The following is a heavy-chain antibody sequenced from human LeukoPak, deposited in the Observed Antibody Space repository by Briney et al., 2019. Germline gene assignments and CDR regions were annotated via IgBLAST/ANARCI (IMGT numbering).Heavy chain of an antibody. CDR1: GYILTDYY. J-gene: IGHJ4*02. V-gene: IGHV1/OR15-1*01. CDR3: ARGHHDILTEFDY. Sequence: ASVKVSCKASGYILTDYYMHWVRQAPGQELGWMGRINPNSGGTNYAQKFQGRVTMTRDTSISTAYTELSSLRSEDMAMYYCARGHHDILTEFDYWGQGILVTVSS. D-gene: IGHD3-9*01. CDR2: INPNSGGT.